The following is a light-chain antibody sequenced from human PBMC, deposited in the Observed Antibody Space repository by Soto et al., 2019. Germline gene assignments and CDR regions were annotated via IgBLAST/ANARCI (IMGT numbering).Light chain of an antibody. CDR1: SGHSSYA. Sequence: QPVLTQSPSAFASLGASVKLTCTLSSGHSSYAIAWHQQQPEKGPRYLMKVNTDGSHNKGDGIPDRFSGSSSGAERYLTISSLQSEDEADYYCQTWGAGFSVVFGGGTKLTVL. CDR2: VNTDGSH. J-gene: IGLJ2*01. V-gene: IGLV4-69*01. CDR3: QTWGAGFSVV.